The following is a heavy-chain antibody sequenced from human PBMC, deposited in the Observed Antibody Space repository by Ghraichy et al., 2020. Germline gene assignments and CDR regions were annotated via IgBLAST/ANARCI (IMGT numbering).Heavy chain of an antibody. CDR2: IIPIFGTA. CDR1: GGTFSSYA. CDR3: ARGPETLHCSSTSCPLRV. D-gene: IGHD2-2*01. V-gene: IGHV1-69*13. Sequence: SVKVSCKASGGTFSSYAISWVRQAPGQGLEWMGGIIPIFGTANYAQKFQGRVTITADESTSTAYMELSSLRSEDTAVYYCARGPETLHCSSTSCPLRVWGQGTLVTVSS. J-gene: IGHJ4*02.